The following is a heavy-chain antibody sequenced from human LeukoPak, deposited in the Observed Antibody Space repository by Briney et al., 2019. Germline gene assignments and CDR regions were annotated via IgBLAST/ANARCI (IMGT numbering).Heavy chain of an antibody. CDR2: ISYDGSNK. CDR3: ARDGAYYDFWSGYAYYYYYYMDV. CDR1: GFTFSSYA. V-gene: IGHV3-30*01. Sequence: GGSLRLSCAASGFTFSSYAMHWVRQAPGKGLEWVAVISYDGSNKYYADSVKGRFTISRDNSKNTLYLQMNSLRAEDTAVYYCARDGAYYDFWSGYAYYYYYYMDVWGKGTTVTVSS. J-gene: IGHJ6*03. D-gene: IGHD3-3*01.